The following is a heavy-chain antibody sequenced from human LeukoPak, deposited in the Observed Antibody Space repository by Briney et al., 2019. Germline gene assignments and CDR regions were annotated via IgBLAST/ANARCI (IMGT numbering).Heavy chain of an antibody. D-gene: IGHD5-18*01. J-gene: IGHJ3*02. CDR3: ARGGTGVTDAFHI. Sequence: GGSLRLSCAASGFTFSSYSMNWVRQAPGKGLEWVSSISSSSTYIYYADSVEGRFTISRDNAKNSLYLQINSLRAEDTAVYYCARGGTGVTDAFHIWGQGTMVTVSS. CDR2: ISSSSTYI. CDR1: GFTFSSYS. V-gene: IGHV3-21*01.